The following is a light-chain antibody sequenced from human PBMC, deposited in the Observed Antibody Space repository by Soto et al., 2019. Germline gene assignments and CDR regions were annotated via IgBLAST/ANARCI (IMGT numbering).Light chain of an antibody. CDR3: QQLNSYPLT. CDR1: QAISSH. J-gene: IGKJ3*01. CDR2: GAS. Sequence: DIQLTQSPSFLSASGGGRVTITCRASQAISSHLAWYQQKPGKAPNLLIYGASTLQSGVPSRFSGSGSGTQFTLTISSLQPEDFATYYCQQLNSYPLTFGPGTKVDIK. V-gene: IGKV1-9*01.